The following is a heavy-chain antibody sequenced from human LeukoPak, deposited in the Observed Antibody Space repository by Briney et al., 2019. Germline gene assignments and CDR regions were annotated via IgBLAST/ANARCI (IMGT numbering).Heavy chain of an antibody. CDR3: ARLERRQEAFDI. CDR1: GGSISTYY. V-gene: IGHV4-59*08. CDR2: IYYSGST. Sequence: PSETLSLTCTVSGGSISTYYWSWIRQPPGRGLEWIGYIYYSGSTNYNPSLKSRVTISVDTSKNQFSLRLSSVTAADTAVYYCARLERRQEAFDIWGQGTTVTVSS. J-gene: IGHJ3*02. D-gene: IGHD1-1*01.